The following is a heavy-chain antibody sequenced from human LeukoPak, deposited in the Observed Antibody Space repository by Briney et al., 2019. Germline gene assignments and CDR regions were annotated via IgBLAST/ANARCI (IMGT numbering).Heavy chain of an antibody. CDR1: GGSFSGYY. V-gene: IGHV4-34*01. J-gene: IGHJ4*02. Sequence: SETLSLTCAVYGGSFSGYYWSWIRQPPGKGLEWIGEINHSGSTNYNPSLKSRVTISVDTSKNQFSLKLSSVTAADTAVYYCARGEGIVVVVAATRKYFDYWGQGTLVTVSS. CDR2: INHSGST. D-gene: IGHD2-15*01. CDR3: ARGEGIVVVVAATRKYFDY.